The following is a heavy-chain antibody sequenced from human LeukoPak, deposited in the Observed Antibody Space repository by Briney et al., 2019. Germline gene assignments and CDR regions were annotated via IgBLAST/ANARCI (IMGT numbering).Heavy chain of an antibody. D-gene: IGHD5-12*01. V-gene: IGHV3-66*01. J-gene: IGHJ3*02. CDR2: IYSGGST. Sequence: QPGGSLRLSCAASGFTFSDYYMSWIRQAPGKGLEWVSVIYSGGSTYYADSVKGRFTISRDNSKNTLYLQMNSLRAEDTAVYYCATINGGDAFDIWGQGTMVTVSS. CDR3: ATINGGDAFDI. CDR1: GFTFSDYY.